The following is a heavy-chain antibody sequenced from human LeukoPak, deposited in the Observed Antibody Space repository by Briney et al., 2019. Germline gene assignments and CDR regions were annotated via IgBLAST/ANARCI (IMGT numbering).Heavy chain of an antibody. D-gene: IGHD3-10*01. CDR1: GYTFTGYG. J-gene: IGHJ4*02. CDR3: ARIDLAYGSGTYYSSYFEY. Sequence: GASVKVSCKASGYTFTGYGISWVRQAPGQGGEGMGWISAYNGKTNYAQKFQGRVTITTETSTRTAYMELRSLRSDDAAVYYCARIDLAYGSGTYYSSYFEYWGQGTLVTVSS. V-gene: IGHV1-18*01. CDR2: ISAYNGKT.